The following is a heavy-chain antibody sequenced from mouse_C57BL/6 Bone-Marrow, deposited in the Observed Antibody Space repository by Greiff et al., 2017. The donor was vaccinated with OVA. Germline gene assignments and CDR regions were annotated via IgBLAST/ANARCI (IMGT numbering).Heavy chain of an antibody. CDR2: IWSGGST. Sequence: VQVVESGPGLVQPSQSLSITCTVSGFSLTSYGVHWVRQSPGKGLEWLGVIWSGGSTDYNAAFISRLSISKDNSKSQVFFKMNSLQADDTAIYYCAREGSITTVVAPYAMDYWGQGTSVTVSS. D-gene: IGHD1-1*01. CDR3: AREGSITTVVAPYAMDY. CDR1: GFSLTSYG. V-gene: IGHV2-2*01. J-gene: IGHJ4*01.